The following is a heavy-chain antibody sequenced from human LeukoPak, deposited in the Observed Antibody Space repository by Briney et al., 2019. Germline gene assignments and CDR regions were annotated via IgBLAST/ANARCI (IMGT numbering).Heavy chain of an antibody. V-gene: IGHV3-21*04. CDR2: ITRSSYI. Sequence: PGGSLRLSCAASGFTFSTYSMNWVRQAPGKGLEWVSSITRSSYIYYADSVKGRFTISRDNSKNTLYLQMNSLRAEDTALYYCAKIGWDDAFDIWGQGTMVTVSS. CDR1: GFTFSTYS. CDR3: AKIGWDDAFDI. D-gene: IGHD6-19*01. J-gene: IGHJ3*02.